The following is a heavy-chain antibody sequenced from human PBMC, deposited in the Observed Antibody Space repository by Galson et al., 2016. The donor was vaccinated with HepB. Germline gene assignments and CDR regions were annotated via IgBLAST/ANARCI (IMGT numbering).Heavy chain of an antibody. J-gene: IGHJ4*02. CDR2: ISAYNGHT. Sequence: SVKVSCKASGYTFTSYDINWVRQAPGQGLEWMGWISAYNGHTNYAQKFQGRVSMTTETSTSTAYMELRSLRSDDTAVYYCARNLTFGGLIGSYYFDHWGQGTLVTVSS. CDR1: GYTFTSYD. V-gene: IGHV1-18*04. CDR3: ARNLTFGGLIGSYYFDH. D-gene: IGHD3-16*02.